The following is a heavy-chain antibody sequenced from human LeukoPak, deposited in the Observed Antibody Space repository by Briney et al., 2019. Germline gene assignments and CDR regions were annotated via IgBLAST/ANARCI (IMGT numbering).Heavy chain of an antibody. CDR2: INHSGST. Sequence: SETLSLTCAVYGGSLSGYYWSWIRQPPGKGLEWIGEINHSGSTNYNPSLKSRVTISVDTSKNQFSLKLSSVTAADTAVYYCARGGPPYYDILTETLDYWGEGTLVTVSS. D-gene: IGHD3-9*01. J-gene: IGHJ4*02. CDR3: ARGGPPYYDILTETLDY. V-gene: IGHV4-34*01. CDR1: GGSLSGYY.